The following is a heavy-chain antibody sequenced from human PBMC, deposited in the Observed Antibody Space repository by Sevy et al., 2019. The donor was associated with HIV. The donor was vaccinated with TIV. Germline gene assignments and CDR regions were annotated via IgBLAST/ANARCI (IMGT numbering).Heavy chain of an antibody. CDR3: AKDLEWEPHYYYYGMDV. Sequence: GGSLRLSCAASGFTFSSYGMHWVRQAPGKGLEWVAFIRYDGSNKYYADSGKGRFTISRDNSKNTLYLQMNSLRAEDTAVYYCAKDLEWEPHYYYYGMDVWGQGTTVTVSS. J-gene: IGHJ6*02. D-gene: IGHD1-26*01. CDR2: IRYDGSNK. V-gene: IGHV3-30*02. CDR1: GFTFSSYG.